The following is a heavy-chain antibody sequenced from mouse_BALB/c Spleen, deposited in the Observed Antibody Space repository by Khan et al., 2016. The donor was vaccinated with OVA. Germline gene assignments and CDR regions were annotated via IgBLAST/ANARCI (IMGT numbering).Heavy chain of an antibody. CDR1: GFTFSDYG. CDR2: ISSGGSFT. D-gene: IGHD1-1*01. CDR3: NRTPGYYGSNYFDQ. Sequence: EVELVESGGDLVKPGGSLKPSCAASGFTFSDYGMPWVRQTPEKRLEWVATISSGGSFTYYLDSVKGRFTISRDSAKNTLYLQMSSLRSEDTTMYYCNRTPGYYGSNYFDQWGQGTSLTVSS. V-gene: IGHV5-9-3*01. J-gene: IGHJ2*03.